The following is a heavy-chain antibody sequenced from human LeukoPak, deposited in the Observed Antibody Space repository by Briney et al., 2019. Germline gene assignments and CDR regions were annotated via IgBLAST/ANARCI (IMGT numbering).Heavy chain of an antibody. CDR1: GGTFSSYA. Sequence: GASVKVFCKASGGTFSSYAISWVRQAPGQGLEWMGGIIPIFGTANYAQKFQGRVTITTDESTSTAYMELSSLRSEDTAVYYCARASTIFGVVILPFDPWGQGTLVTVSS. D-gene: IGHD3-3*01. CDR3: ARASTIFGVVILPFDP. V-gene: IGHV1-69*05. J-gene: IGHJ5*02. CDR2: IIPIFGTA.